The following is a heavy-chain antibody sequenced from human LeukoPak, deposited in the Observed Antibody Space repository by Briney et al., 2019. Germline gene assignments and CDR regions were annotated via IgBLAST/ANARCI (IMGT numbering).Heavy chain of an antibody. CDR1: GFTFSSYW. J-gene: IGHJ3*02. CDR2: INSDGSST. Sequence: PGGSLRLSCAASGFTFSSYWMHWVRQAPGKGLVWVSRINSDGSSTSYADSVKGRFTISRDNAKNTLYLQMNSLRAEDTAVYYCARDQQGGYYDSSGLHAFDIWGQGTMVTVSS. V-gene: IGHV3-74*01. D-gene: IGHD3-22*01. CDR3: ARDQQGGYYDSSGLHAFDI.